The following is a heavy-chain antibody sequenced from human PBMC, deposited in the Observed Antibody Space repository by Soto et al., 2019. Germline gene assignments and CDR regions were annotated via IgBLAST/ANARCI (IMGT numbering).Heavy chain of an antibody. D-gene: IGHD2-21*01. CDR3: ARVKIPSQYYYYGMDV. Sequence: PGGSLSLSCAASGFTFSSYGMYWVRQAPGKGPEWVAVISYDGSNKYYAGSVKGRFTISRDNSKNTLYLQMNSLRAEDTAVYYCARVKIPSQYYYYGMDVWGQGTTVTVSS. CDR2: ISYDGSNK. CDR1: GFTFSSYG. V-gene: IGHV3-30*19. J-gene: IGHJ6*02.